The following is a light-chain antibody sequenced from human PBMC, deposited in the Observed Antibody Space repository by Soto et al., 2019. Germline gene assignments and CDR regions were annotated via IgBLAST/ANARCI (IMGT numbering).Light chain of an antibody. V-gene: IGLV3-21*02. J-gene: IGLJ3*02. CDR2: EDS. CDR3: QVWDSSDNHVV. CDR1: KLGSES. Sequence: SYELTQPPSVSVAPGQTARITCGGSKLGSESVHWYRQKPGQAPVLVVYEDSDRPSGIPERFSGSNSGHTATLTINRVEAGDEADYYCQVWDSSDNHVVFGGGTKLTVL.